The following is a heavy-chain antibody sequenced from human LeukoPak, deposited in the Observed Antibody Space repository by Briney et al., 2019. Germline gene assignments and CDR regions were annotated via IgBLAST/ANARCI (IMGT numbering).Heavy chain of an antibody. CDR2: ISSNGGST. V-gene: IGHV3-64*01. J-gene: IGHJ4*02. Sequence: GGSLRLSCAASGFTFSSYAMHWGRQAPGKGLEYVSAISSNGGSTYYANSVKGRFTISRDNSKNTLYLQMGSLRAEDMAVYYCARSSGSYPLDYWGQGTLVTVSS. CDR1: GFTFSSYA. CDR3: ARSSGSYPLDY. D-gene: IGHD1-26*01.